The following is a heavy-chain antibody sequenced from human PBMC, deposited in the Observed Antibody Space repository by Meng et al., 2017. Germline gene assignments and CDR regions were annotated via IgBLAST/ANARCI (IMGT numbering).Heavy chain of an antibody. CDR3: AREAIFGVAPGALDY. D-gene: IGHD3-3*01. V-gene: IGHV4-61*01. CDR1: GGSVSSGIYF. J-gene: IGHJ4*02. CDR2: IYYSGST. Sequence: HVLPQVPGPVPVRPSETPSPTVTVSGGSVSSGIYFWIWIRQPPGKGLEWIGYIYYSGSTNYNPSLKSRVTISVDTSKNQFSLKLSSVTAADTAVYYCAREAIFGVAPGALDYWGQGTLVTVSS.